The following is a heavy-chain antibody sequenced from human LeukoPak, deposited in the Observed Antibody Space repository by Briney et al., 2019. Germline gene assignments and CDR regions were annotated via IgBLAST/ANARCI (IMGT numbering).Heavy chain of an antibody. D-gene: IGHD1-14*01. V-gene: IGHV3-53*01. CDR2: IYSGGST. J-gene: IGHJ5*02. CDR3: ARDLDADDPDSAWFDP. CDR1: GFTVSSNY. Sequence: GGSLRLSCAASGFTVSSNYMSWVRQAPGKGLEWVSVIYSGGSTYYADSVKGRFTISRDNSKNTLYLQMNSLRAEDTAVYYCARDLDADDPDSAWFDPWGQGTLVTVSS.